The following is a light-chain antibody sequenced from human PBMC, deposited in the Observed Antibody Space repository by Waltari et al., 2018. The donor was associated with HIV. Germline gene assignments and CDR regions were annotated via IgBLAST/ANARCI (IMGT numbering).Light chain of an antibody. CDR1: QSLRRTY. Sequence: EIVLTQSPDTLSLSPGEGATLSCRASQSLRRTYLAWYQQKPGQAPRLVIYGASTRATGIPDRFSGRGSGTDFTLTISRLEPEDFAVYYCQQYDNSPVTFGQGTRLEIK. V-gene: IGKV3-20*01. J-gene: IGKJ5*01. CDR2: GAS. CDR3: QQYDNSPVT.